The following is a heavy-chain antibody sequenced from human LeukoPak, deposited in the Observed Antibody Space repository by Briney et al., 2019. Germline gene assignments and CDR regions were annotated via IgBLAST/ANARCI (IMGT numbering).Heavy chain of an antibody. D-gene: IGHD3-22*01. CDR3: ARHYYDSSGYQDHDAFDI. J-gene: IGHJ3*02. CDR1: GYTFTNYG. CDR2: ISAYNGNT. Sequence: ASVKVSCKASGYTFTNYGISWVRQAPGQGLEWMGWISAYNGNTNYAQKLQGRVTMTTDTSTSTAYMELRSLRSDDTAVYYCARHYYDSSGYQDHDAFDIWGQGTMVTVSS. V-gene: IGHV1-18*01.